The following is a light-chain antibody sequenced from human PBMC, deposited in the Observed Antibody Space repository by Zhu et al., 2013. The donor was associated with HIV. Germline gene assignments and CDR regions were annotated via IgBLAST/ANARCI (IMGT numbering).Light chain of an antibody. CDR1: SSNIANNY. CDR3: GTWDSSLSAVV. V-gene: IGLV1-51*01. J-gene: IGLJ2*01. Sequence: QSVLTQPPSVSAAPGQKVTISCSGSSSNIANNYVSWYQQVPGTAPKLLIYDNNKRPSGIPDRFSGSKSGTSATLGITGLQTGDEADYYCGTWDSSLSAVVFGGGTKLTVL. CDR2: DNN.